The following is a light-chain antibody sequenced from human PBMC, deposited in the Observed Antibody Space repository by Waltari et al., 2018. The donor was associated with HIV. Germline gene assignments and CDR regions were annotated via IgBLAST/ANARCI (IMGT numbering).Light chain of an antibody. V-gene: IGLV1-44*01. Sequence: QSVLPQPPSASGTPGQRLTISCSGSSSNIGSNTVNCYQQLPGTAPKLLISSDNRRPSGGPGRRSRSKSAAVAYLAISGLQSEDEADYYCAAWDDSLSGGVSVGGTKVTVL. J-gene: IGLJ2*01. CDR1: SSNIGSNT. CDR3: AAWDDSLSGGV. CDR2: SDN.